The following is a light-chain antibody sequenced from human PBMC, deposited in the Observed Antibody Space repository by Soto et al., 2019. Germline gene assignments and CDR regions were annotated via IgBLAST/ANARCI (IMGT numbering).Light chain of an antibody. CDR2: EVN. J-gene: IGLJ2*01. CDR1: SSDIGGYNF. CDR3: SSFSSSFTDI. V-gene: IGLV2-14*03. Sequence: QSALTQPASVSGSPGQSITISCTGTSSDIGGYNFVSWFQQHPGEAPKLIIYEVNNRPSGVSNRFSGSKSGTMASLIISGLQPEDEADYHCSSFSSSFTDIFGGGTKLTVL.